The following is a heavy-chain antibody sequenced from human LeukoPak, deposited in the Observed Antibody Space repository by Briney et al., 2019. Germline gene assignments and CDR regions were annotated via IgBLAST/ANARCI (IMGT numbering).Heavy chain of an antibody. J-gene: IGHJ4*02. CDR1: GFTVSSNY. CDR2: IGGRGSPS. Sequence: GGSLRLSCAASGFTVSSNYMSWVRQAPGKGLEWVSTIGGRGSPSYFADSVKGRFSISRDNSKNTLYLQMNSLGAEDTALYYCAKDPGYVIYYFDSWGQGTLVTVSS. CDR3: AKDPGYVIYYFDS. V-gene: IGHV3-23*01. D-gene: IGHD5-12*01.